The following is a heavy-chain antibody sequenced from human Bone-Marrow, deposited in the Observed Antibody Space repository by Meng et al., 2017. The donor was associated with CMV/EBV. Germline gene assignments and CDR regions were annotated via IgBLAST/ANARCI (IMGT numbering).Heavy chain of an antibody. V-gene: IGHV4-61*01. J-gene: IGHJ4*02. CDR2: IYYSGST. CDR1: GYSISSGYY. Sequence: SETLSLTCTVSGYSISSGYYWGWIRQPPGKGLEWIGYIYYSGSTNYNPSLKCRVTISVDTSKNQFSLKLSSVTAADTAVYYCARDSGSLEGDATNFDYWGQGKLVNVDS. CDR3: ARDSGSLEGDATNFDY. D-gene: IGHD1-26*01.